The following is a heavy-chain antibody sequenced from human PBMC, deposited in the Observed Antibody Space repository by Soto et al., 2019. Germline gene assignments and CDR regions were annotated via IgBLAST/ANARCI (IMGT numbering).Heavy chain of an antibody. J-gene: IGHJ4*02. CDR2: IYPSDSDT. D-gene: IGHD3-3*01. CDR3: ARGGVSTRTFDY. Sequence: VDSQTISCKVSGYNFAGYGSAWVRQMPGKGLELMGIIYPSDSDTRYRPSFQGQVTISADKSISSAYLQWSSLRASDTAMYYCARGGVSTRTFDYWGQGTPVTGSS. V-gene: IGHV5-51*01. CDR1: GYNFAGYG.